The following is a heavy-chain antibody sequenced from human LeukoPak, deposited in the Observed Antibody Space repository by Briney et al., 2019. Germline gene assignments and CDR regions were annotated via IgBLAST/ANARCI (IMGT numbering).Heavy chain of an antibody. Sequence: SETLSLTCAASAYSISSGYYWGWIRQPPGKGLEWIGSIYHSGSTHYNPSLKSRVTISLDTSKNQFSLKLSSVTAADTAVYYCARVGAGWSGTYYFDYWGQGTLVTVSS. CDR3: ARVGAGWSGTYYFDY. CDR1: AYSISSGYY. J-gene: IGHJ4*02. D-gene: IGHD3-3*01. CDR2: IYHSGST. V-gene: IGHV4-38-2*01.